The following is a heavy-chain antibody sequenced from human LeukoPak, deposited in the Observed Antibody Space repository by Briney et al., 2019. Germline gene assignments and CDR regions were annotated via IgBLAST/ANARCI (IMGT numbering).Heavy chain of an antibody. J-gene: IGHJ4*02. V-gene: IGHV4-39*01. CDR1: GGSISSSSYY. CDR3: ARHRRAVAGHEGGYFDY. CDR2: IYYSGST. D-gene: IGHD6-19*01. Sequence: SETLSLTCTVSGGSISSSSYYRGWIRQPPGKGLEWFGSIYYSGSTYYNPSLKSRVTISVDTSKNQFSLKLSSVTAAGTAVHYCARHRRAVAGHEGGYFDYWGQGTLVTVSS.